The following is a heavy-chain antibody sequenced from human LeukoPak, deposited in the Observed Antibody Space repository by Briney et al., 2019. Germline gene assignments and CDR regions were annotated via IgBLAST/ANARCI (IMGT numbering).Heavy chain of an antibody. J-gene: IGHJ3*02. Sequence: VASVKVSCKASGGTFSSYTISWVRQAPGHGLEWMGRIIPILGIANYAQKFQGRVTITADKSTSTAYMELSSLRSEDTAVYYCAQRGTMVVVAQGANNAFDIWGQGTMVTVSS. CDR2: IIPILGIA. CDR1: GGTFSSYT. V-gene: IGHV1-69*02. CDR3: AQRGTMVVVAQGANNAFDI. D-gene: IGHD3-22*01.